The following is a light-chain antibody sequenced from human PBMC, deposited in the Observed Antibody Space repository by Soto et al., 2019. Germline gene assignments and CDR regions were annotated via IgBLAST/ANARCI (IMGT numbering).Light chain of an antibody. CDR2: GVS. V-gene: IGLV2-14*01. Sequence: SALTQPASVSGSPGQSITISCTGTSSDVGGYNYVSWYQQHPGKVPKLLIYGVSNRPSGVSNRFSGSKSGNTASLTISGLQAEDEADYYCSSYSSSSTRVFGGGTKLTVL. J-gene: IGLJ3*02. CDR3: SSYSSSSTRV. CDR1: SSDVGGYNY.